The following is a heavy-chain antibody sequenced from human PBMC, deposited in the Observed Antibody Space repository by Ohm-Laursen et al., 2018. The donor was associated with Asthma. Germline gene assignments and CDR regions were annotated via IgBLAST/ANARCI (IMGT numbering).Heavy chain of an antibody. V-gene: IGHV3-48*01. CDR1: GFTFSSYS. J-gene: IGHJ6*02. CDR3: AREWGGMDV. Sequence: SLRLSCAASGFTFSSYSMHWVRQAPGKGLEWISYISSSRSSIYYADSVKGRFTISRDNAKNSLYLQMNNLRAEDAAIYYCAREWGGMDVWGQGTTVTVSS. CDR2: ISSSRSSI. D-gene: IGHD3-16*01.